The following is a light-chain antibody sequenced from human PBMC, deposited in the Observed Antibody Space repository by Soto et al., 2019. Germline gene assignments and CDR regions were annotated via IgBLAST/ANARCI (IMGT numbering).Light chain of an antibody. CDR1: QSISSY. V-gene: IGKV1-39*01. Sequence: IQLTQSPSSLSASVGDRVTITCRASQSISSYLNWYQQKPGKAPKLLIYAASSLQSGVPSGFSGSGSGTDFTLTISSLQPEDFATYYCQQSYSTPPWTFGQGTKVDIK. CDR3: QQSYSTPPWT. J-gene: IGKJ1*01. CDR2: AAS.